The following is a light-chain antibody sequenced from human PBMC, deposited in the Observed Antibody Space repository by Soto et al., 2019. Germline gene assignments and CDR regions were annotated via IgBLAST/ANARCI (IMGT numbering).Light chain of an antibody. J-gene: IGLJ1*01. CDR3: SSYASSSSYV. CDR2: EVT. V-gene: IGLV2-14*01. CDR1: SSDVGGYNH. Sequence: QSALTQPASVSGSPGQSITISCTGTSSDVGGYNHVSWYQIHPGKAPKLIIYEVTSRPSGVSYRFSGSKSGNSAYLTISGLQAEDEADYYCSSYASSSSYVFGGGTKLTVL.